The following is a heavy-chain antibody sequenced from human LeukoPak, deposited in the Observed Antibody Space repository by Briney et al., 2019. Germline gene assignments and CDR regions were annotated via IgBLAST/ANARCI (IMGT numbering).Heavy chain of an antibody. Sequence: PSETLSLTCTVSGGSISSSSYYWGWIRQPPGKGLEWIGSIYYSGSTYYNLSLKSRVTISVDTSKNQFSLKLSSVTAADTAVYYCARHITIFYPFDYWGQGTLVTVSS. CDR2: IYYSGST. CDR3: ARHITIFYPFDY. CDR1: GGSISSSSYY. V-gene: IGHV4-39*01. D-gene: IGHD3-9*01. J-gene: IGHJ4*02.